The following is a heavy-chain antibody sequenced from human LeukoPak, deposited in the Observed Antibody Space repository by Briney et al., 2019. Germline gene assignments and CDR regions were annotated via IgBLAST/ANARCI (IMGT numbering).Heavy chain of an antibody. CDR1: GFTFSSYS. V-gene: IGHV3-21*04. CDR3: AKDWGIAARYFDY. D-gene: IGHD6-6*01. Sequence: PGGSLRLSCAASGFTFSSYSMNWVRQAPGKGLEWVSSISSSSSYIYYADSVKGRFTISRDNAKNSLYLQMNSLRAEDTAVYYCAKDWGIAARYFDYWGQGTLVTVSS. J-gene: IGHJ4*02. CDR2: ISSSSSYI.